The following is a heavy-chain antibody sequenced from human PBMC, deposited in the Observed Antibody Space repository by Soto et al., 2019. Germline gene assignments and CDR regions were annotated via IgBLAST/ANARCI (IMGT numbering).Heavy chain of an antibody. D-gene: IGHD3-10*01. CDR3: AKAGAGCGGLS. CDR2: ISWNSGRI. CDR1: GFTFDDYA. J-gene: IGHJ4*02. V-gene: IGHV3-9*03. Sequence: EVQLVESGGGLVQPGRSLRLSCAASGFTFDDYAMHWVRQAPGKGLEWVSGISWNSGRIGYADSVKGRFTISRDNAKNVLYLNMNSLRYEDMDLYYGAKAGAGCGGLSWGQGTLVSVSS.